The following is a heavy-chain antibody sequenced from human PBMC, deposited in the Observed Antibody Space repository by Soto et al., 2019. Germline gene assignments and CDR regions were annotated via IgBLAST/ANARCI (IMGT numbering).Heavy chain of an antibody. CDR3: VREGGDLRGSGVFDY. J-gene: IGHJ4*02. D-gene: IGHD6-19*01. V-gene: IGHV3-48*01. CDR1: GFTFSSYT. CDR2: ISRGGSSI. Sequence: EPQLVESGGGLVQPGGSLRLSCAASGFTFSSYTMNWVRQTPGKGLEWLAYISRGGSSIYYADSVKGRFTVSRDNANNSLSLQLNSLRRDDTAVYYCVREGGDLRGSGVFDYWGQGTLVTVSS.